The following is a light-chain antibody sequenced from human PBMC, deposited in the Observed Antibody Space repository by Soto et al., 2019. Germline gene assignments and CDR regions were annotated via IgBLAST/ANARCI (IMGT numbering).Light chain of an antibody. V-gene: IGKV1-5*03. CDR3: LQYSSYPLT. CDR2: KAS. CDR1: QSFSSR. Sequence: DIQITESPSTPSAPVGHRVTITWQASQSFSSRLAWYQQKPGKDPKLLVYKASSLDSRVPSKFSGSGSGTEFNLTISSLQPNDFATYYCLQYSSYPLTLGGGTKVEIK. J-gene: IGKJ4*01.